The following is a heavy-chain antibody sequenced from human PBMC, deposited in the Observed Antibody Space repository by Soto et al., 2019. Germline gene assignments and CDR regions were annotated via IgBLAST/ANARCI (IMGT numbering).Heavy chain of an antibody. V-gene: IGHV1-18*01. J-gene: IGHJ6*02. D-gene: IGHD5-18*01. CDR1: GYTFTSYG. CDR2: ISAYNGNT. Sequence: QVRLVQSGAEVKKPGASVKVSCKASGYTFTSYGISWVRQAPGQGLEWMGWISAYNGNTNYAQKLQGRVTMTTDTSTSTAYMEQRSLRSDDTAVYYCARGYRTDTAMARNYYYYGMDVWGQVTTVTVSS. CDR3: ARGYRTDTAMARNYYYYGMDV.